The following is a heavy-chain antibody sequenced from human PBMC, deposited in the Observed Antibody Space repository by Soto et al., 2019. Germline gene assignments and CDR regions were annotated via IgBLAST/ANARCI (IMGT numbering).Heavy chain of an antibody. J-gene: IGHJ5*02. CDR2: IYHSGST. Sequence: PSETLSLTCAVSGGSISSGGYSWSWIRQPPGKGLEWIGYIYHSGSTYYNPSLKSRITIDPDTSKNQLSLQLNSVTPEDTAVYYCARGWLQGRFDPWGQGTLVTVSS. D-gene: IGHD6-19*01. CDR3: ARGWLQGRFDP. CDR1: GGSISSGGYS. V-gene: IGHV4-30-2*05.